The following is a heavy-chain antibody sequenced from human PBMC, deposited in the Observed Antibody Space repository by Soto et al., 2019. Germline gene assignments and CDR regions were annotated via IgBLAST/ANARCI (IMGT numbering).Heavy chain of an antibody. J-gene: IGHJ4*02. CDR3: ARDGRDGYVKGNFDY. V-gene: IGHV4-59*01. CDR1: GCSIGSSY. Sequence: PSETLSLTCTVSGCSIGSSYWSWIRQPPGKGLEWIGYVYYSGSTNYNPSVKSRVTISVDTSKNQFSLRLSSVTAADTAVYYCARDGRDGYVKGNFDYWGQGTLVTVSS. D-gene: IGHD5-12*01. CDR2: VYYSGST.